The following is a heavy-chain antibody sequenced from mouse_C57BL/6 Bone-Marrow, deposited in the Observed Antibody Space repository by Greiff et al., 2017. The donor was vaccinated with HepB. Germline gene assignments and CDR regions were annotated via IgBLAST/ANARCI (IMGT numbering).Heavy chain of an antibody. J-gene: IGHJ4*01. CDR1: GYTFTSYW. CDR3: TRSPIYDGYNYAMDY. V-gene: IGHV1-5*01. CDR2: IYPGNSDT. D-gene: IGHD2-2*01. Sequence: VQLQQSGTVLARPGASVKMSCKTSGYTFTSYWMHWVKQRPGQGLEWIGAIYPGNSDTSYNQKFKGKAKLTAVTSASTAYMELSSLTNEDSAVYYCTRSPIYDGYNYAMDYWGQGTSVTVSS.